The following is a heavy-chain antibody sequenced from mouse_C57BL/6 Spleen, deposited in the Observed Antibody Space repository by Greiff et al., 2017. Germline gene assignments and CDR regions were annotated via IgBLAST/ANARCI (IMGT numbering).Heavy chain of an antibody. J-gene: IGHJ1*03. D-gene: IGHD1-1*01. CDR2: ISSGSSTI. CDR3: ARRDDGSSSDWYFDV. V-gene: IGHV5-17*01. Sequence: EVNVVESGGGLVKPGGSLKLSCAASGFTFSDYGMHWVRQAPEKGLEWVAYISSGSSTIDYADTVKGRFTISRDNAKNTLFLQMTSLRSEDTAMYYCARRDDGSSSDWYFDVWGTGTTVTVSS. CDR1: GFTFSDYG.